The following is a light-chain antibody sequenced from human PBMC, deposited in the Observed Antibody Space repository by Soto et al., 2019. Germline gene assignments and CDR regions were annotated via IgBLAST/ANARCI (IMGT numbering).Light chain of an antibody. CDR3: MQGTHWPPYT. CDR1: QSLAYSDGNTY. J-gene: IGKJ2*01. CDR2: KVS. V-gene: IGKV2-30*01. Sequence: DVVMTQSPLSLPVTLGQPASISCRSSQSLAYSDGNTYLNWFQQRPGQSPRRLIYKVSNRDSGVPDRFSGSGSDTDFTLKISRLEAEDVGVYYCMQGTHWPPYTFGQGTKLEIK.